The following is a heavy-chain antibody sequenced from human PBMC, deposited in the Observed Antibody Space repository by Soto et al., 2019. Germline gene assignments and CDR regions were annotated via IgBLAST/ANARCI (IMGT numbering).Heavy chain of an antibody. V-gene: IGHV1-3*01. Sequence: ASVKVSCKASGITFTTYAIHWVRQAPGQGLEWMGWINAGNGNTRYSQKFQGRVTLTRDTSASTAYMDLSSLTSEDAAIYYCAKGFGNYWAFDYWGQGTLVTVSS. CDR3: AKGFGNYWAFDY. CDR1: GITFTTYA. J-gene: IGHJ4*02. D-gene: IGHD1-26*01. CDR2: INAGNGNT.